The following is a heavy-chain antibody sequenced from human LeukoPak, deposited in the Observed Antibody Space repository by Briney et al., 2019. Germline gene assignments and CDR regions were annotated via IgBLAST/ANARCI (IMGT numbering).Heavy chain of an antibody. D-gene: IGHD5-24*01. J-gene: IGHJ4*02. V-gene: IGHV4-61*02. CDR3: ARGGGYNPYY. CDR2: IYTSGST. CDR1: GGSISSGSYY. Sequence: RPSQTLSLTCTVSGGSISSGSYYWNWIRQPAGKGLEWIGRIYTSGSTNYNPSLKSRVTISVDTSKNQFSLKLRSVTAADTAVYYCARGGGYNPYYWGQGTLVTVSS.